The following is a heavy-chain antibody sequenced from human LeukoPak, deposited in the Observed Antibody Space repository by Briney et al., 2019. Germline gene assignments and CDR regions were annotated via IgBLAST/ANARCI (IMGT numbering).Heavy chain of an antibody. CDR2: ISGSGGST. V-gene: IGHV3-23*01. CDR1: GFTFSSYA. J-gene: IGHJ6*03. Sequence: PGGSLRLSCAASGFTFSSYAMSWVRQAPGKGLEWVSAISGSGGSTYYADSVKGRFTISRDNSKNTLYLQMNSLRAEDTAVYYCAKVGFRDWSGYKYCYYYMDVWGKGTTVTVSS. D-gene: IGHD3-3*01. CDR3: AKVGFRDWSGYKYCYYYMDV.